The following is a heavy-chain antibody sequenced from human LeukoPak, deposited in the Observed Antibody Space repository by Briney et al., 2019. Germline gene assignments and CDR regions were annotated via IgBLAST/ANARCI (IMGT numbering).Heavy chain of an antibody. CDR3: ARGSLYDYVWGSYRYPNFDY. J-gene: IGHJ4*02. V-gene: IGHV4-34*01. Sequence: SETLSLTCAVYGGSFSGYYWSWIRQPPGKGLEWIGEINHSGSTNYNPSLKSRVTISVDTSKNQFSLKLSSVTAADTAVYYCARGSLYDYVWGSYRYPNFDYWGQGTLVTVSS. CDR2: INHSGST. CDR1: GGSFSGYY. D-gene: IGHD3-16*02.